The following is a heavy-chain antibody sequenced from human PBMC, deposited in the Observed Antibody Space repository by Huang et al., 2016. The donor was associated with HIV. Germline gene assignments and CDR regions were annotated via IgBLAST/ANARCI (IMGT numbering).Heavy chain of an antibody. V-gene: IGHV3-23*01. Sequence: EVHLLESGGGLVQPGGSLSLSCAASGFSFSSSAMSWVRQAPGRGLAWVSTVSNSASSRHYSDSVRGRFTISRDNSKDTLYLQMNSLRAEDTALYYCAKDLVTYDSSGSVWGQGTLVTVSS. CDR3: AKDLVTYDSSGSV. CDR2: VSNSASSR. J-gene: IGHJ4*02. CDR1: GFSFSSSA. D-gene: IGHD3-22*01.